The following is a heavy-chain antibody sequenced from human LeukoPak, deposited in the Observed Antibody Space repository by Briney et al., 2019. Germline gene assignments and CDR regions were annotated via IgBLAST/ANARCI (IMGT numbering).Heavy chain of an antibody. CDR2: INHSGST. D-gene: IGHD3-10*01. V-gene: IGHV4-34*01. Sequence: PPETLSLTCAVYGGSFSGYYWSWIRQPPGEGLEWIGEINHSGSTNYNPSLKSRVTISVDTSKNQFSLKLSSVTAADTAVYYCARGAHWITMVRGVRGWFDPWGQGTLVTVSS. CDR3: ARGAHWITMVRGVRGWFDP. CDR1: GGSFSGYY. J-gene: IGHJ5*02.